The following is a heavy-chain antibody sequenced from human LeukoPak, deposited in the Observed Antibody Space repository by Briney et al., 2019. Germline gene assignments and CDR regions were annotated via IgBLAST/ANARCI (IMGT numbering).Heavy chain of an antibody. D-gene: IGHD3-10*01. Sequence: PGGSLRPSCAASGFTFSSYAMSWVRQAPGKGLEWVSAISGSGGSTYYADSVKGRFTISRDNSKNTLYLQMNSLRAEDTAVYYCAKDATGRLLWFGESIPLGYWGQGTLVTVSS. J-gene: IGHJ4*02. CDR2: ISGSGGST. CDR3: AKDATGRLLWFGESIPLGY. V-gene: IGHV3-23*01. CDR1: GFTFSSYA.